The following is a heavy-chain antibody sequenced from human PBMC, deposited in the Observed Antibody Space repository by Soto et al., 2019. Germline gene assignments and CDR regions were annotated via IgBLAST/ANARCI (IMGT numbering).Heavy chain of an antibody. CDR1: GFTFSSYA. CDR2: ISGSGGST. Sequence: PGGSLRLSCAASGFTFSSYAMSWVRQAPGKGLEWVSAISGSGGSTYYADSVKGRFTISRDNSKNTLYLQMNSLRAEDTAVYYCAKDNQAWGSYRYPLDYWGQGTLVTVSS. V-gene: IGHV3-23*01. J-gene: IGHJ4*02. CDR3: AKDNQAWGSYRYPLDY. D-gene: IGHD3-16*02.